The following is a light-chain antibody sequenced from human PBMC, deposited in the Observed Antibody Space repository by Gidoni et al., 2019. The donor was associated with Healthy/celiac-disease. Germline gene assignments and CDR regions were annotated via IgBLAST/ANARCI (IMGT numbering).Light chain of an antibody. Sequence: DIQMTQSPSSLSASVGDRVTITCRASQSISSYLNWYQQKPGKAPKLLIYAASTLQSGVPSRFSGSGSGTDFTLTISSLQPEDFATYYCQQSSQYPPTFGQGTKVEIK. V-gene: IGKV1-39*01. CDR1: QSISSY. J-gene: IGKJ1*01. CDR3: QQSSQYPPT. CDR2: AAS.